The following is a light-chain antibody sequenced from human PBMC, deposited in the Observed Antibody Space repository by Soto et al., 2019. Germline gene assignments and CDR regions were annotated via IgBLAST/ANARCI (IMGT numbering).Light chain of an antibody. CDR2: KAS. Sequence: DFQMTQSPSTLSASVGDRVTITCRASQSIHSWLAWYQQKPGRTPKLLIYKASTLESGVPSRFSGSGSGTEFTLTISSMQPDDFATYYSQQYTTHPYTTGQGT. CDR1: QSIHSW. CDR3: QQYTTHPYT. J-gene: IGKJ2*01. V-gene: IGKV1-5*03.